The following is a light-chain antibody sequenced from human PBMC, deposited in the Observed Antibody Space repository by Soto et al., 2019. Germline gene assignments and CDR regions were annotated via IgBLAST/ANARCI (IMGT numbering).Light chain of an antibody. Sequence: QSVLTQPPSASGTPGQRVTISCSGSSSNIGSNTVNWYQQLPGTAPKVLIYDNNQRPSRVPDRFSGSKSDTSASLAISGLQSEDEADYYCAAWDDSLNGGVFGTGTKLTVL. J-gene: IGLJ1*01. V-gene: IGLV1-44*01. CDR2: DNN. CDR3: AAWDDSLNGGV. CDR1: SSNIGSNT.